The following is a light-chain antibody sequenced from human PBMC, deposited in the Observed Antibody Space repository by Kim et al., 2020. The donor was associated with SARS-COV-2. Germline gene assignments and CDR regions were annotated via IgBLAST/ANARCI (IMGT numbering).Light chain of an antibody. J-gene: IGKJ2*01. CDR2: GAS. CDR1: QSVSSN. V-gene: IGKV3-15*01. Sequence: EIVMTQSPATLSVSPGERATLSCRASQSVSSNLAWYQQKSRQAPRLLIYGASTRATGIPARFSGSGSGTEFTLTISSLQSEDFAIYDCQQYNNWPPYTFGQGTKLEI. CDR3: QQYNNWPPYT.